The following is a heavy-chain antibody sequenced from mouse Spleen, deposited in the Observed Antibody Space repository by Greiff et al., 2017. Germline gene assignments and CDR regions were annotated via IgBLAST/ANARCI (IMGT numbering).Heavy chain of an antibody. D-gene: IGHD2-3*01. Sequence: EVQGVESGGGLVKPGGSLKLSCAASGFTFSSYAMSWVRQTPEKRLEWVATISDGGSYTYYPDNVKGRFTISRDNAKNNLYLQMSHLKSEDTAMYYCARETYDGLYYFDYWGQGTTLTVSS. CDR2: ISDGGSYT. V-gene: IGHV5-4*01. CDR1: GFTFSSYA. J-gene: IGHJ2*01. CDR3: ARETYDGLYYFDY.